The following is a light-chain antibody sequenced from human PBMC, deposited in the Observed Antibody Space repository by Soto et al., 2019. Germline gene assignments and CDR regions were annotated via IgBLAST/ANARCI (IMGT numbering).Light chain of an antibody. J-gene: IGLJ3*02. CDR1: SSDVGSYDL. CDR3: SSYTSSSTLV. CDR2: EVS. V-gene: IGLV2-14*02. Sequence: QSALTQPASVSGSPGQSITISCTGTSSDVGSYDLVSWYQHHSGKAPKIIIYEVSNRPSGVSNRFSGSKSGNTASLTISGLQAEDEADYYCSSYTSSSTLVFGGGTKLTVL.